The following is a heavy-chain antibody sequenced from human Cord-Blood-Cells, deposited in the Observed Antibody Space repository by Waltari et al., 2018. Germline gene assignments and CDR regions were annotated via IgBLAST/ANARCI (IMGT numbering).Heavy chain of an antibody. Sequence: VRQAPGKGLEWMGGFDPEDGETIYAQKFQGRVTMTEDTSTDTAYMELSSLRSEDTAVYYCATVHHGYSSSWYTMYNWFDPWGQGTLVTVSS. V-gene: IGHV1-24*01. CDR3: ATVHHGYSSSWYTMYNWFDP. D-gene: IGHD6-13*01. J-gene: IGHJ5*02. CDR2: FDPEDGET.